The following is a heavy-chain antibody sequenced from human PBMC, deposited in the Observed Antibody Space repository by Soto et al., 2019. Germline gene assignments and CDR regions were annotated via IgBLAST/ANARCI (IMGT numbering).Heavy chain of an antibody. D-gene: IGHD3-22*01. Sequence: QGQLQESGPGLVKPSETLSLTCTVSGGSVSSGTYYWSWIRQPPGKGLEWIGYISYSGSTNYNPSLKSRVTISVDTSKNQFALKLSSVTAADTAVYYCARDRDGGYYYDSSGYYFDYWGQGTLVTVSS. CDR2: ISYSGST. J-gene: IGHJ4*02. V-gene: IGHV4-61*01. CDR3: ARDRDGGYYYDSSGYYFDY. CDR1: GGSVSSGTYY.